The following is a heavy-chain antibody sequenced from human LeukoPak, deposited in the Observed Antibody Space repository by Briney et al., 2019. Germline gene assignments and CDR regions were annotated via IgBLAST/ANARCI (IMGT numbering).Heavy chain of an antibody. D-gene: IGHD6-13*01. CDR2: ISSSSSYI. J-gene: IGHJ4*02. CDR3: ARGRGQQLVPNY. CDR1: GFTFSSYS. V-gene: IGHV3-21*01. Sequence: GGSLRLSCAASGFTFSSYSMNWVRQAPGKGLEWVSSISSSSSYIYYADSVKGRFTISRDNAKNSLYLQMNSLRAEDTAVYYCARGRGQQLVPNYWGQGTLVTVSS.